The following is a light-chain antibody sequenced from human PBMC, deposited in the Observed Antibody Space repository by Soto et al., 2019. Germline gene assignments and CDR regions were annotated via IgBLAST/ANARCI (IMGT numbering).Light chain of an antibody. CDR2: EVS. CDR1: SSDVGTYNL. Sequence: QSVLTQPASVSGSPGQSITISCTGASSDVGTYNLVSWYQQHPGKAPKLMIYEVSKRPSGVSNRFSGSKSGNTASLTISGLQAEDEAEYYCCSYAGSNTLYVFGTGTKVTVL. J-gene: IGLJ1*01. V-gene: IGLV2-23*02. CDR3: CSYAGSNTLYV.